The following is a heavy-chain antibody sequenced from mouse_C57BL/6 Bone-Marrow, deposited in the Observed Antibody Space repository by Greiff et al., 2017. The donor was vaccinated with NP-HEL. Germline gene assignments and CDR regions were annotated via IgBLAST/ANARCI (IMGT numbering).Heavy chain of an antibody. V-gene: IGHV1-81*01. CDR1: GYTFTSYG. D-gene: IGHD1-1*01. J-gene: IGHJ3*01. CDR3: ARPFAYYGKAWFAY. CDR2: IYPRSGNT. Sequence: VQLQESGAELARPGASVKLSCKASGYTFTSYGISWVKQRTGQGLEWIGEIYPRSGNTYYNEKFKGKATLTADKSSSTAYMELRSLTSEDSAVYSCARPFAYYGKAWFAYWGQGTLVTVSA.